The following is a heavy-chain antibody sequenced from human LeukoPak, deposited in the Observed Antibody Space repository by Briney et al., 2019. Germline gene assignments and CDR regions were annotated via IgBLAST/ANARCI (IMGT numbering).Heavy chain of an antibody. D-gene: IGHD2-15*01. Sequence: GGSLRLSCAASGFTFSSYSMNWVRQAPGKGLEWLSSITSSSSSSSYIYYADSVKGRFTISRDNAKNSLYLQMNSLRAEDTAVYYCARDEAIVVVVAALSDYWGQGTLVTVSS. CDR1: GFTFSSYS. CDR2: ITSSSSSSSYI. V-gene: IGHV3-21*01. CDR3: ARDEAIVVVVAALSDY. J-gene: IGHJ4*02.